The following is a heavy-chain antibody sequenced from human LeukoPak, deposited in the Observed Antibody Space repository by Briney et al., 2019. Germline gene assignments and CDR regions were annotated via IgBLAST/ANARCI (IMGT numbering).Heavy chain of an antibody. CDR3: ARPRDINNNWLDP. CDR2: IIPIFGTA. CDR1: GGTFSSYA. J-gene: IGHJ5*02. Sequence: GASVKVSCKASGGTFSSYAISWVRQAPGQGLEWMGGIIPIFGTANYAQKFQGRVTISTDESTSTAYMELSSLRSEDTAVYYCARPRDINNNWLDPWGQGTLVTVPS. V-gene: IGHV1-69*05. D-gene: IGHD5-24*01.